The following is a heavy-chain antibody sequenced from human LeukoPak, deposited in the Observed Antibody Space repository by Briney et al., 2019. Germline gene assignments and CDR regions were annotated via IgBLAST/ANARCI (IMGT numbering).Heavy chain of an antibody. CDR3: ARSRPTAMAPNDAFDI. J-gene: IGHJ3*02. Sequence: PGGSLRLSCAASGFTFSSYSMNWVRQAPGKGLEWVSSISSSSSYIYYADSVKGRFTISRDNAKNSLYLQMNSLRAEDTAVYYCARSRPTAMAPNDAFDIWGQGTMVTVSS. V-gene: IGHV3-21*04. CDR2: ISSSSSYI. CDR1: GFTFSSYS. D-gene: IGHD5-18*01.